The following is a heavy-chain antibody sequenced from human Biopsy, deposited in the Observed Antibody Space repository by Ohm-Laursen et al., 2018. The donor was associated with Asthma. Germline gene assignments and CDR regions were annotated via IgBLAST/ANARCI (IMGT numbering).Heavy chain of an antibody. V-gene: IGHV2-5*02. CDR2: IYWDDYN. Sequence: TQTLTLTCSFSGFSLRTPGVGVGWIRQSPGKALEWLALIYWDDYNLFRPSLKRRLTITKDPPKNQVVLTTTKMDPVDSGTYYCALSQDSGFDDHSPSWFDPWGQGTLVTVSS. CDR1: GFSLRTPGVG. CDR3: ALSQDSGFDDHSPSWFDP. J-gene: IGHJ5*02. D-gene: IGHD3-9*01.